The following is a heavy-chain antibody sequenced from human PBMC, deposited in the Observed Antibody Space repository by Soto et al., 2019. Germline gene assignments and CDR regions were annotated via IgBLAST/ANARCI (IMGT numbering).Heavy chain of an antibody. V-gene: IGHV3-9*01. J-gene: IGHJ4*02. CDR1: GFTFDDFA. CDR3: AQALGPFHY. D-gene: IGHD3-16*01. CDR2: ISWNSGSI. Sequence: SLRLSCAASGFTFDDFAMHWVRQAPGKGLEWVSGISWNSGSIDYADSVKGRFTISRDNAKNSLYLQMNSLRPEDTAVYYCAQALGPFHYWGQGTLVTVSS.